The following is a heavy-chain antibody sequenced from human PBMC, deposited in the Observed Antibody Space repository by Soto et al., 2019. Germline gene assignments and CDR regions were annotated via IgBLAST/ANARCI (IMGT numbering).Heavy chain of an antibody. J-gene: IGHJ4*02. D-gene: IGHD2-15*01. CDR2: INSDGSST. CDR1: GFTFSNNW. CDR3: AKAGCSGGSCYSDY. Sequence: GGSLRLSCAASGFTFSNNWMYWVLQAPGKGPVWVSRINSDGSSTYYADSVKGRFTISRDNAKNTLYLQMNSLRAEDTAVYYCAKAGCSGGSCYSDYWGQGTLVTVSS. V-gene: IGHV3-74*01.